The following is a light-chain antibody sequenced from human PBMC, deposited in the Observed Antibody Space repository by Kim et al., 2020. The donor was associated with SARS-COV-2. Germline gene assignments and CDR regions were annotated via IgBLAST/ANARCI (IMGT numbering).Light chain of an antibody. V-gene: IGKV1-5*03. CDR2: KAS. Sequence: DIQMTQSPSSLSASVGDRVTITCRASQSISDWLAWYQQKPGKAPKLLIYKASSLESEVPSRFSGSGSGTEFTLTINSLQPDDFATYYCQQYNSYSPFGQGTKVDIK. J-gene: IGKJ1*01. CDR1: QSISDW. CDR3: QQYNSYSP.